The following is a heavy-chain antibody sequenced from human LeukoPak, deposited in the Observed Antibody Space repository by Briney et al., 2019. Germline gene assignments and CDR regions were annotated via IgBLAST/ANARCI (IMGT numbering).Heavy chain of an antibody. J-gene: IGHJ4*02. V-gene: IGHV4-34*01. D-gene: IGHD3-10*01. CDR1: GGSFSGYY. Sequence: PSETLSLTCAVYGGSFSGYYWGWIRQPPGKGLEWIGEINHSGSTNYNPSLKSRVTISVDTSKNQFSLKLSSVTAADTAVYYCARGRYYYGSGSYYFNWGQGTLVTVSS. CDR2: INHSGST. CDR3: ARGRYYYGSGSYYFN.